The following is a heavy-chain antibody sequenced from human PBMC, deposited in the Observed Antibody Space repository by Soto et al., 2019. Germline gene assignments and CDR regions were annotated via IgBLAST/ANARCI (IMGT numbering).Heavy chain of an antibody. D-gene: IGHD3-22*01. V-gene: IGHV3-30*18. Sequence: GGSLRLSCAASGFTFSSYGMHWVRQAPGKGLEWVAVISYDGSNKYYADSVKGRFTISRDNSKNTLYLQMNSLRAEDTAVYYCAKGATWVIVVVISHWGQGTLVTVSS. CDR2: ISYDGSNK. CDR1: GFTFSSYG. J-gene: IGHJ4*02. CDR3: AKGATWVIVVVISH.